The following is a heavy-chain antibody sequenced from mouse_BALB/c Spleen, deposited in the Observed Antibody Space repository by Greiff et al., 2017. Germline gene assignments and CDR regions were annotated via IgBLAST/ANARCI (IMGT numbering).Heavy chain of an antibody. Sequence: DVKLVESGGGLVQPGGSLKLSCAASGFTFSSYTMSWVRQTPEKRLEWVAYISNGGGSTYYPDTVKGRFTISRDNAKNTLYLQMSSLKSEDTAMYYCASAGYYAMDYWGQGTSVTVSS. J-gene: IGHJ4*01. V-gene: IGHV5-12-2*01. CDR2: ISNGGGST. CDR3: ASAGYYAMDY. CDR1: GFTFSSYT.